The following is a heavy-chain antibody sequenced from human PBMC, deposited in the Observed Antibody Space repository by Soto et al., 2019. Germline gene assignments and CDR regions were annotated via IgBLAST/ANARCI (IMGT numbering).Heavy chain of an antibody. V-gene: IGHV4-34*01. J-gene: IGHJ4*02. CDR2: INHSGST. Sequence: QVQLQQWGAGLLKPAETLSLTCAVYGGSFSGYYWSWIRQPPGKGLEWIGEINHSGSTNYNPSLKSRVTISVDTSKNQCSLKLSSVTAADTSVYYCARVLTGYCSGGSCYPFDYWGQGTLVTVSS. D-gene: IGHD2-15*01. CDR3: ARVLTGYCSGGSCYPFDY. CDR1: GGSFSGYY.